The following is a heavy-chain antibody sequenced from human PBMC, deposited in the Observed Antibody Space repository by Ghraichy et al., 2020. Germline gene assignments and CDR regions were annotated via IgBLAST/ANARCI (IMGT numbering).Heavy chain of an antibody. J-gene: IGHJ4*02. CDR2: INHSGST. V-gene: IGHV4-34*01. CDR1: GGSFSGYY. D-gene: IGHD2-2*01. CDR3: ARGLVVPAATLIDY. Sequence: SQTLSLTCAVYGGSFSGYYWSWIRQPPGKGLEWIGEINHSGSTNYNPSLKSRVTISVDTSKNQFSLKLSSVTAADTAVYYCARGLVVPAATLIDYWGQGTLVTVSS.